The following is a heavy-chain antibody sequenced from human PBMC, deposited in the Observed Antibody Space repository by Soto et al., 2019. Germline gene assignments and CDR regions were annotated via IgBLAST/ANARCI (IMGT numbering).Heavy chain of an antibody. CDR1: GFTFSSYG. CDR2: IWDDGSNK. V-gene: IGHV3-33*01. J-gene: IGHJ3*02. D-gene: IGHD4-17*01. Sequence: GGSLRLSCAASGFTFSSYGMHWVRQAPGKGLEWGAVIWDDGSNKYYADSVKGRFTISRDNSKNTLYLQMNSLRAEDTAVYYCAREWDYGGNSHDAFDIWGQGTMVTVSS. CDR3: AREWDYGGNSHDAFDI.